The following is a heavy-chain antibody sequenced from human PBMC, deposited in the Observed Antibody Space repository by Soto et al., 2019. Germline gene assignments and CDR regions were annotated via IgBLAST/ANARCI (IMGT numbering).Heavy chain of an antibody. J-gene: IGHJ6*02. Sequence: QVQLVESGGGVVQPGRSLRLSCAASGFTFSSYGMHWVRQAPGKGLEWVAVISYDGSNKYYADSVKGRFTISRDNSKNKLYLQMNSLRAEDTAVYYCAADQLAARPVYYYYGMDVWGQGTTVTVSS. CDR3: AADQLAARPVYYYYGMDV. CDR1: GFTFSSYG. V-gene: IGHV3-30*03. D-gene: IGHD6-6*01. CDR2: ISYDGSNK.